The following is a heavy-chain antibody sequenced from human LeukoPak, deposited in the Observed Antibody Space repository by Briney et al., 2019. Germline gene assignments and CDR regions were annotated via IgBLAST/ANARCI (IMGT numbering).Heavy chain of an antibody. Sequence: VGSLRLSCAASGFTFNTYIMNWVRQTPGKGLEWVAYISSSSTTIYYADSVKGRFTISRDNAKNSLFLQMKSLRGEDTAVYYCATYSTSTAFDYWGQGTLVTVSS. D-gene: IGHD6-6*01. V-gene: IGHV3-48*01. CDR2: ISSSSTTI. CDR1: GFTFNTYI. CDR3: ATYSTSTAFDY. J-gene: IGHJ4*02.